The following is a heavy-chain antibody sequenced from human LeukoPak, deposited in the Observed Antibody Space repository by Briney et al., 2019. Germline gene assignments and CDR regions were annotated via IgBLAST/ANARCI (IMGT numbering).Heavy chain of an antibody. D-gene: IGHD2-2*01. CDR1: GYTFTSYG. Sequence: ASVKVSCEASGYTFTSYGISWVRQAPGQGLEWMGWISAYNGNADYAQKLQGRVTMTTDTSTSTAYMEVKGLRSDDTAVYYCARVFAYCSSTSCLDYWGQGTLVTVSS. CDR2: ISAYNGNA. CDR3: ARVFAYCSSTSCLDY. J-gene: IGHJ4*02. V-gene: IGHV1-18*01.